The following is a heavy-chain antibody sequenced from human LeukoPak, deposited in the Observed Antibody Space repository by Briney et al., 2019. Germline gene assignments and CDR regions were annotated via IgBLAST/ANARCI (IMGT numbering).Heavy chain of an antibody. V-gene: IGHV4-31*03. CDR1: GGSIGSGGYY. CDR3: AREAYDFWSGFSTNWFDP. Sequence: PSETLSLTCTVSGGSIGSGGYYWSWIRQHPGKGLEWIGYIYYSGSTYYNPSLKSRVTISVDTSKNQFSLKLSSVTAADTAVYYCAREAYDFWSGFSTNWFDPWGQGTLVTVSS. CDR2: IYYSGST. D-gene: IGHD3-3*01. J-gene: IGHJ5*02.